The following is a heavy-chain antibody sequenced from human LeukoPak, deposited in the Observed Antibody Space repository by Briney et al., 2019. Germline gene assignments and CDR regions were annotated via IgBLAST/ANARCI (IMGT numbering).Heavy chain of an antibody. D-gene: IGHD6-13*01. V-gene: IGHV4-59*01. CDR3: AAREDSSWYPFDY. Sequence: PSETLSLTCTVSGGSISSYYWSWIRQPPGKGLEWIGYIYYSGSTNYNPSLKSRVTISVDTSKNQFSLKLSSVTAADTAVYYCAAREDSSWYPFDYWGQGTLVTVSS. CDR2: IYYSGST. J-gene: IGHJ4*02. CDR1: GGSISSYY.